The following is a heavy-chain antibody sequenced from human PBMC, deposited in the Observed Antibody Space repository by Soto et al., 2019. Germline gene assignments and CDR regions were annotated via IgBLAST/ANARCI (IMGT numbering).Heavy chain of an antibody. J-gene: IGHJ6*01. D-gene: IGHD2-15*01. CDR2: IWYDGSNK. CDR1: GFTFSSYG. CDR3: ATTDCSGGSCHYYYYYGMDV. Sequence: QVQLVESGGGVVQPGRSLRLSCAASGFTFSSYGMHWVRQAPGKGLEWVAVIWYDGSNKYYADSVKGRFTISRDNSKNTLYLQMNRLRAEDTAVYYCATTDCSGGSCHYYYYYGMDVW. V-gene: IGHV3-33*01.